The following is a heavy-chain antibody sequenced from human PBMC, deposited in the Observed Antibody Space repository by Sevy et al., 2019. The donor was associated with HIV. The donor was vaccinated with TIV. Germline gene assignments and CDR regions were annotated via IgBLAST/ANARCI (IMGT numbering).Heavy chain of an antibody. J-gene: IGHJ6*02. CDR2: ISYDGRNK. CDR3: AKDFTGYNGMDV. Sequence: GGSLRLSCAVSGIIFTTSGMHWVRQAPGKGLEWVAVISYDGRNKFYGDSVKGRFTISIDKSKNILYLQMNSLRVEDTAVYYCAKDFTGYNGMDVWGQGTMVTVSS. V-gene: IGHV3-30*18. D-gene: IGHD3-9*01. CDR1: GIIFTTSG.